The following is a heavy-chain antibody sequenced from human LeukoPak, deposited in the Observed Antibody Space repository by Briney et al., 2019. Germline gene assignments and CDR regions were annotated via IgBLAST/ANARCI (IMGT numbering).Heavy chain of an antibody. CDR2: INCNGGST. D-gene: IGHD6-19*01. CDR1: GFTFDDYG. Sequence: GGSLRLSCAASGFTFDDYGMSWVRQATGKGLEWVSGINCNGGSTGYADSVKGRFAISRDNAKNSLYLQMNSLRAEDTALYHCARSSYSSGFNDAFDIWGQGTMVTVSS. V-gene: IGHV3-20*01. J-gene: IGHJ3*02. CDR3: ARSSYSSGFNDAFDI.